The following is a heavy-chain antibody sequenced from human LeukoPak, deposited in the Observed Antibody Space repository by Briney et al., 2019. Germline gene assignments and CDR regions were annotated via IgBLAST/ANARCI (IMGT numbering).Heavy chain of an antibody. CDR1: GFTFSSYG. Sequence: AGGSLRLSCAASGFTFSSYGMHWVRQAPGKGLEWVAVISYDGSNKYYADSVKGRFTISRDNSKNTLYLQMNSLRAEDTAVYYCAKSFSPEGPDYWGQGTLVTVSS. V-gene: IGHV3-30*18. CDR3: AKSFSPEGPDY. J-gene: IGHJ4*02. CDR2: ISYDGSNK.